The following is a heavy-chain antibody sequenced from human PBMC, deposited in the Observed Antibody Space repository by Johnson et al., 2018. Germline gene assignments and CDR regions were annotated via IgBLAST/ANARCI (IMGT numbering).Heavy chain of an antibody. CDR3: ARVCCGGGLREAMDV. CDR2: ISSDGRNR. CDR1: GFIFNKYG. Sequence: QVQLQESGGGVVQTGMSLRLSCAGSGFIFNKYGMHWVRQAPGKGLEWVTGISSDGRNRNYGDSVKGRFTISRDNSKTTLYLEMNSLTADDTAVYYCARVCCGGGLREAMDVWGKGTTGTVSS. D-gene: IGHD2-21*01. V-gene: IGHV3-30*03. J-gene: IGHJ6*03.